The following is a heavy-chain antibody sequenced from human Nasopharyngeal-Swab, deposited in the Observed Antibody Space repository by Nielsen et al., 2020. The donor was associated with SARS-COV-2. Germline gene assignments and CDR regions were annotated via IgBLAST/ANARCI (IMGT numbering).Heavy chain of an antibody. CDR1: GGSISSSSYY. Sequence: GSLRLSCTVSGGSISSSSYYWGWIRQPPGKGLEWIGSIYYSGSTYYNQSLKSRVTISVDTSKNQFSLKLSSVTAADTAVYYCASHPLADITIFGVVTRGAFDIWGQGTMVTVSS. CDR3: ASHPLADITIFGVVTRGAFDI. V-gene: IGHV4-39*07. J-gene: IGHJ3*02. CDR2: IYYSGST. D-gene: IGHD3-3*01.